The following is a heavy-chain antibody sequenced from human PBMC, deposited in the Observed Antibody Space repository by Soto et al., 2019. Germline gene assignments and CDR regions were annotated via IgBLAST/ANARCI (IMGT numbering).Heavy chain of an antibody. CDR1: GFIFDDYC. CDR3: AKGGYCSGTSCLGAFDI. D-gene: IGHD2-2*01. CDR2: ISWNSGSI. J-gene: IGHJ3*02. V-gene: IGHV3-9*01. Sequence: EVQLVESGGGLVQPGRSLRLSCAASGFIFDDYCMHWVRQAPGKGLEWVSGISWNSGSIDYADSVKGRFTVSRDNAKNSLYLQMNSLRAEDTALYYCAKGGYCSGTSCLGAFDIWGQGTMVTVSS.